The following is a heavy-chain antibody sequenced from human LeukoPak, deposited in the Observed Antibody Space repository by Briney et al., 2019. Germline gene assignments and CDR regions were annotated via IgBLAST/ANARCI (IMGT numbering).Heavy chain of an antibody. CDR3: ARETASGYLGFDF. V-gene: IGHV1-18*01. Sequence: ASVKVSCKVSGYTLTELSMHWVRQAPGKGLEWMGWISAYGHTKLARNLQARVTVTIDTSTTTAYMELRSLSSDDTAVYFCARETASGYLGFDFWGQGTLVTVSS. CDR2: ISAYGHT. D-gene: IGHD3-3*01. CDR1: GYTLTELS. J-gene: IGHJ4*02.